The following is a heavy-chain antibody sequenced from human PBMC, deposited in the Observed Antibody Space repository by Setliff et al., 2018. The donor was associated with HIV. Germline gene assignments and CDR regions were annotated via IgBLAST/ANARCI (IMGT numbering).Heavy chain of an antibody. CDR2: VYYSGST. D-gene: IGHD6-13*01. V-gene: IGHV4-39*01. CDR1: GGSISSSNYY. J-gene: IGHJ4*02. CDR3: ARHESGRSSSWSNFDY. Sequence: SETLSLTCTVSGGSISSSNYYWGWIRQPPGKGLEWIGNVYYSGSTYYNPSLKSRVTISIDTSANRFSLKLSSVTAADTAVYYCARHESGRSSSWSNFDYWGQGTLVTVS.